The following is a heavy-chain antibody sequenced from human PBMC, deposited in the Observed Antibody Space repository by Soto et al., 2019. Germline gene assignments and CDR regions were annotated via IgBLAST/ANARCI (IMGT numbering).Heavy chain of an antibody. Sequence: GESLKISCKGSGYSFTSYWISWVRQMPGKGLEWMGRIDPSDSYTNYSPSFQGHVTISADKSISTAYLQWSSLKASDTAMYYCASHLPEADAKLRMPPGFDSWGQGTLVTVSS. CDR1: GYSFTSYW. D-gene: IGHD1-26*01. CDR3: ASHLPEADAKLRMPPGFDS. J-gene: IGHJ5*01. V-gene: IGHV5-10-1*01. CDR2: IDPSDSYT.